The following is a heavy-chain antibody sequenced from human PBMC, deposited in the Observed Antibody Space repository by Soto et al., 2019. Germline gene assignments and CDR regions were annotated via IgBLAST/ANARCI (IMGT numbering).Heavy chain of an antibody. D-gene: IGHD3-22*01. CDR2: IYYSGST. V-gene: IGHV4-59*02. CDR3: ARILYYYDSSGYQRGYYYGMDV. Sequence: PSYTLSLTCAFCSGSVSSYYWSWILQPPGKGLEWIGYIYYSGSTNYNPSLKSRVTISVDTSKNQFSLKLSSVTAADTAVYYCARILYYYDSSGYQRGYYYGMDVWGQGTTVTVSS. J-gene: IGHJ6*02. CDR1: SGSVSSYY.